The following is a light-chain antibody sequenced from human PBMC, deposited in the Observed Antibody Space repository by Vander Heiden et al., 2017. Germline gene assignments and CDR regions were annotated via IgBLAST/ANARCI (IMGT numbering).Light chain of an antibody. CDR3: QQRSNWPALT. J-gene: IGKJ4*01. CDR2: DAS. CDR1: QSVSSY. Sequence: EIRLTESPATRSVTQGERATLSCSASQSVSSYLAWYQQKPGQAPRLLIYDASNRATGIPARFSGSGSGTDFTLTISSLEPEDFAVYYCQQRSNWPALTFGGGTKVEIK. V-gene: IGKV3-11*01.